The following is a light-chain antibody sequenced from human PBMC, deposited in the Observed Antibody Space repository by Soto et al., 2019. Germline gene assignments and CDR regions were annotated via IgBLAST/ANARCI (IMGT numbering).Light chain of an antibody. CDR1: SSNIGAGYD. CDR2: GNT. J-gene: IGLJ3*02. Sequence: QSVLTQPPSVSGAPGQRVTISCTGSSSNIGAGYDVHWYQQLPGTAPKLLIYGNTNRPSGVPDRFSGSKSGTSASLAITGLQDEDEAAYYCRSSDSSLSGWVFGGGTKLTVL. V-gene: IGLV1-40*01. CDR3: RSSDSSLSGWV.